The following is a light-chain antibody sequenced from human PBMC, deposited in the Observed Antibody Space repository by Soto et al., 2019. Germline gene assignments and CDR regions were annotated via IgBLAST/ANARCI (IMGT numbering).Light chain of an antibody. Sequence: EFVLTQSPGTLSLSPGARATLSCRASQSVSSTYLAWYQQKPGQAPRLLIYGASSRATGIPDRFSGSGSGTDFTLTISRLEPEDSAVYYCQQFGSSRFTFGPGTKVDIK. CDR1: QSVSSTY. CDR3: QQFGSSRFT. J-gene: IGKJ3*01. CDR2: GAS. V-gene: IGKV3-20*01.